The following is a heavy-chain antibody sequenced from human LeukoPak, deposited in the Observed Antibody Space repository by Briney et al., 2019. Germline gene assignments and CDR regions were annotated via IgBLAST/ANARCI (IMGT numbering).Heavy chain of an antibody. J-gene: IGHJ4*02. CDR1: VFTFSSYW. CDR2: IKQDGSAK. D-gene: IGHD5-24*01. CDR3: ARIGSRDGYTVDY. V-gene: IGHV3-7*01. Sequence: GGSLRLSCAASVFTFSSYWMSWVRQAPGKGLEWVANIKQDGSAKYYMDSVKGRFTISRDNTKNSLYLQMNSLRAEDTAVYYCARIGSRDGYTVDYWGQGTLVIVSS.